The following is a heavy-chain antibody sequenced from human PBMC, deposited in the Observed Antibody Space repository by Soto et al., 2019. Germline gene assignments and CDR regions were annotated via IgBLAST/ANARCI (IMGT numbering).Heavy chain of an antibody. CDR3: VRSKGGYSYGTPFDY. D-gene: IGHD5-18*01. Sequence: EVQLEESGGALVQPGRSLRLSCAASGFTFDDYAMHWVRQVLGKGLEWVSSISWNSGNIGYADSVKGRFTTSRDNDKNSLYLQMNSLRPEDTALYDCVRSKGGYSYGTPFDYWGQGTLVTVSS. V-gene: IGHV3-9*01. CDR1: GFTFDDYA. J-gene: IGHJ4*02. CDR2: ISWNSGNI.